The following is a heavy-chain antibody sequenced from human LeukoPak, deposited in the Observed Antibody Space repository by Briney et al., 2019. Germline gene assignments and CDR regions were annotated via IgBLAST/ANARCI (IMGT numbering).Heavy chain of an antibody. Sequence: PGGSLRLSCAASGFTFSSYGMHWVRQAPGKGLEWVAVISNDGINKYYAGSVKGRFTISRDNSKNTLYLQMNSLRAEDTAVYYCAKRHSSGWYFVDYWGQGTLVTVSS. CDR3: AKRHSSGWYFVDY. D-gene: IGHD6-19*01. V-gene: IGHV3-30*18. CDR2: ISNDGINK. CDR1: GFTFSSYG. J-gene: IGHJ4*02.